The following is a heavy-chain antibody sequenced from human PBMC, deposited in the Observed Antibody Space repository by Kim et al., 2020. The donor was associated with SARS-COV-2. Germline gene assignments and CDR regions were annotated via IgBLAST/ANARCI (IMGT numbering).Heavy chain of an antibody. J-gene: IGHJ4*02. CDR1: GYTFTSYY. D-gene: IGHD3-22*01. V-gene: IGHV1-46*01. CDR2: INPSGGST. CDR3: ARDYYDSSGYYYVRFYFDY. Sequence: ASVKVSCKASGYTFTSYYMHWVRQAPGQGLEWMGIINPSGGSTSYAQKFQGRVTMTRDTSTSTVYMELSSLRSEDTAVYYCARDYYDSSGYYYVRFYFDYWGQGTLVTVSS.